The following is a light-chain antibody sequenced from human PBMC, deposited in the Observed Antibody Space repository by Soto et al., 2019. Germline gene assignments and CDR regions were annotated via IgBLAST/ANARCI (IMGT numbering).Light chain of an antibody. CDR2: GAS. V-gene: IGKV3-15*01. CDR3: QQYNDWPLT. Sequence: EKVMTQSPAALSVSPGERATLSCRASQSVNSNLAWYQQKPGQPPRLLLYGASTRATGIPARFSGSASGTEFTLTISSLQSEDSAVYYCQQYNDWPLTFGGGTKVEV. J-gene: IGKJ4*01. CDR1: QSVNSN.